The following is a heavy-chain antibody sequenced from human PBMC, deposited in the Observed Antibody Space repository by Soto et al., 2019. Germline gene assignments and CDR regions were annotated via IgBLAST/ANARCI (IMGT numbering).Heavy chain of an antibody. CDR2: NSWNSGSI. CDR3: AKSLGYCSGGSCYSREFDY. Sequence: EVQLVESGGGLVQPGRSLRLSCAASGFTFDDYAMHWVRQAPGKGLEWVSGNSWNSGSIGYADYVKGRFTISRDNAKNSLYLQMNSLRAEDTALYYCAKSLGYCSGGSCYSREFDYWGQGTLVTVSS. D-gene: IGHD2-15*01. V-gene: IGHV3-9*01. J-gene: IGHJ4*02. CDR1: GFTFDDYA.